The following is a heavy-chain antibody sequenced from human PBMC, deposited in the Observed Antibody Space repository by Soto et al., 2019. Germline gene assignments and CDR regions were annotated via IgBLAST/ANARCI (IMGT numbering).Heavy chain of an antibody. D-gene: IGHD6-19*01. CDR3: ARDLEDSSGRTAFDY. CDR1: GYTFTGYY. V-gene: IGHV1-2*04. Sequence: ASVKVSCKASGYTFTGYYMHWVRQAPGQGLEWMGWINPNSGGTNYAQKFQGWVTMTRDTSISTAYMELSRLRSDDTAVYYCARDLEDSSGRTAFDYWGQGTLVTVSS. CDR2: INPNSGGT. J-gene: IGHJ4*02.